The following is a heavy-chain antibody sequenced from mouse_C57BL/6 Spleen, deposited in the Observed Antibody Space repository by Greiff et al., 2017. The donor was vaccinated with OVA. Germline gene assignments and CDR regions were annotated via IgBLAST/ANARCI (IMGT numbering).Heavy chain of an antibody. J-gene: IGHJ1*03. CDR1: GYSFTDYN. CDR3: ANDYGSSYGWYFDV. V-gene: IGHV1-39*01. Sequence: VQLQQSGPELVKPGASVKISCKASGYSFTDYNMNWVQQSPGKSLEWIGVINPNYGTTSYTQKFKGKATLTVDQSSSTAYMQLNSLTSEDSAVYYCANDYGSSYGWYFDVWGTGTTVTVSS. D-gene: IGHD1-1*01. CDR2: INPNYGTT.